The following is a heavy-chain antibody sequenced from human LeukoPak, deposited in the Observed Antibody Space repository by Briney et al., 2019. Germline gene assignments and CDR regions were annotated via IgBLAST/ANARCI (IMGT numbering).Heavy chain of an antibody. D-gene: IGHD6-19*01. V-gene: IGHV3-9*01. J-gene: IGHJ4*02. CDR3: AKARPVGSGRYGFFDY. CDR1: ASIFDGYA. CDR2: ISWNGGSI. Sequence: GRSLRLSCAASASIFDGYAMHWVRQAPGKGLEWVSSISWNGGSIGYADSVKGRFTISRDNAKNTLYLQMNSLRAEDTALYYCAKARPVGSGRYGFFDYWGQGTLVTVSS.